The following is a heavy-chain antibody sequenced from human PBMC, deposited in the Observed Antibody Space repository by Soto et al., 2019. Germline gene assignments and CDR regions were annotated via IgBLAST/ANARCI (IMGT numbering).Heavy chain of an antibody. V-gene: IGHV4-30-2*01. D-gene: IGHD5-12*01. CDR3: ARDRGEWLPES. CDR1: GGSISSGGYS. Sequence: SETLSLTCAVSGGSISSGGYSWSWIRQPPGKGLEWIGYISHSGSTYYNPSLKSRVTISVDRSKNQFSLKLSSVTAADTAVYYCARDRGEWLPESWGQGTLVTVSS. J-gene: IGHJ5*02. CDR2: ISHSGST.